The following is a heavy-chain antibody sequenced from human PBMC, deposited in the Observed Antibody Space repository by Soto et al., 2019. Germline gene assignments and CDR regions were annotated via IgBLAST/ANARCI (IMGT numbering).Heavy chain of an antibody. CDR1: DDSVSNYGYY. V-gene: IGHV4-31*03. Sequence: SETLSLTCTVSDDSVSNYGYYWTWIRQHPGKGLEWIGYISYSGSTFYNPTLKSRVIISLATSANHFSLQLTSMTAADTAVYYCARDDCTSTSCFIDYWGQGTLVTVSS. CDR2: ISYSGST. CDR3: ARDDCTSTSCFIDY. J-gene: IGHJ4*02. D-gene: IGHD2-2*01.